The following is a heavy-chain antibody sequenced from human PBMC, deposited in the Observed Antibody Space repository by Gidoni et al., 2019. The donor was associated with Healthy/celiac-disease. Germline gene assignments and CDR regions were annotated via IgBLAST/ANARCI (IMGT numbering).Heavy chain of an antibody. CDR1: GFTFGDYA. V-gene: IGHV3-49*03. J-gene: IGHJ4*02. D-gene: IGHD3-22*01. Sequence: EVQLVESGGGLVQPGRSLRLSCTASGFTFGDYAMSWFRQAPGKGLEWVGFIRSKAYGGTTEDAASGKGRFTISRDDSKSIAYLQMNSLKTEDTAVYYCTRDPGAYYYDSSGYPPFDYWGQGTLVTVSS. CDR2: IRSKAYGGTT. CDR3: TRDPGAYYYDSSGYPPFDY.